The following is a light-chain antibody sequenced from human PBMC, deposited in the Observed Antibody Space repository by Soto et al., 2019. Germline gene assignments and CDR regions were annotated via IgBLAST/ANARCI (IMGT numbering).Light chain of an antibody. J-gene: IGLJ2*01. V-gene: IGLV3-1*01. CDR2: QDS. Sequence: SSELTQPPSVSVSPGQTASITCSGDKLGDKYACWYQQKPGQSPVLVIYQDSKRPSGIPERFSGSKSGNTATLTISGTQAMDEADYYCQAWDSSTPVVVGGGTKLTVL. CDR3: QAWDSSTPVV. CDR1: KLGDKY.